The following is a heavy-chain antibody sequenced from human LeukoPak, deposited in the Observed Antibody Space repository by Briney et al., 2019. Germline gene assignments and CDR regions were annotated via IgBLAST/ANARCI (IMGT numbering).Heavy chain of an antibody. Sequence: ASVKVSCKASRYTFTSYGISWVRQAPGQGREWVGWISAYNGNTNYAQKLQGRVTMTTDTSTSTVYMEMRSLRSDDTAVYYCAKARAVAGSPYYFDYWGQGTLVTVSS. CDR2: ISAYNGNT. V-gene: IGHV1-18*01. D-gene: IGHD6-19*01. J-gene: IGHJ4*02. CDR3: AKARAVAGSPYYFDY. CDR1: RYTFTSYG.